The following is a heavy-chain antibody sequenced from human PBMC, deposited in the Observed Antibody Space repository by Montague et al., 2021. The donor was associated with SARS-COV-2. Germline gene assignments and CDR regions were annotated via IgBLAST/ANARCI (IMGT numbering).Heavy chain of an antibody. CDR3: ARLLSLTSVTGFDY. J-gene: IGHJ4*02. Sequence: SETLSLTCTVSGGSISNSSYYWGWIRQPPGKGLEWVGSFFYPGSTYSKSSLISRVTLSVDTSKNQVSLRLTSVAAADTAVYFCARLLSLTSVTGFDYWGQGTVVTVSS. CDR2: FFYPGST. CDR1: GGSISNSSYY. D-gene: IGHD2-21*02. V-gene: IGHV4-39*01.